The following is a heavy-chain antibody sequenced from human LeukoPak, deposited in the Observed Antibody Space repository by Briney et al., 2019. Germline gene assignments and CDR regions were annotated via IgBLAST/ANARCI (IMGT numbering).Heavy chain of an antibody. CDR1: GVTFSSYE. Sequence: PGGSLRLSCAASGVTFSSYEMNWVRQAPGKGLERGSYISSSGSTIYYADSVKGRFTISRDNAKNSLYLQMNSLRAEDTAVYYCARDDYGSGIPGGGFVAFDIWGQGTMVTVSS. CDR2: ISSSGSTI. CDR3: ARDDYGSGIPGGGFVAFDI. V-gene: IGHV3-48*03. J-gene: IGHJ3*02. D-gene: IGHD3-10*01.